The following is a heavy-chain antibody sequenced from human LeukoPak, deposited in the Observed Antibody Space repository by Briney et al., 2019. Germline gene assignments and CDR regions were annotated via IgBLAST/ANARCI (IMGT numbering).Heavy chain of an antibody. D-gene: IGHD5-18*01. CDR3: AKREDTYGPPNY. J-gene: IGHJ4*02. CDR1: GFTFSSYA. Sequence: PGGSLRLSCAASGFTFSSYAMSWVRQAPGKGLEWVSGISSSGGNTYYADSVKGRFTISRDNSVNTLSLQMNSLRAEDTAVYFCAKREDTYGPPNYWGQGALVTVSS. CDR2: ISSSGGNT. V-gene: IGHV3-23*01.